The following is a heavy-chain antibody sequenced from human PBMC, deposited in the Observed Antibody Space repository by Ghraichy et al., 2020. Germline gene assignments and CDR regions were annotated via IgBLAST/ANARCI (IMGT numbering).Heavy chain of an antibody. CDR2: SSSSSSYI. D-gene: IGHD3/OR15-3a*01. J-gene: IGHJ6*03. CDR1: GFTFSSYS. Sequence: ETLSLTCAASGFTFSSYSMNWVRQAPGKGLEWVSSSSSSSSYIYYADSVKGRFTISRDNAKNSLYLQMNSLRAEDTAVYYCARVGGIGTGYYYMDVWGKGTTVTVSS. CDR3: ARVGGIGTGYYYMDV. V-gene: IGHV3-21*01.